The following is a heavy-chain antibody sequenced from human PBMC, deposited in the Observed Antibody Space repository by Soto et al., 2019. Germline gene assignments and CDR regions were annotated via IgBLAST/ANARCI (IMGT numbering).Heavy chain of an antibody. CDR3: AKEEGYSSGWTEIDY. CDR2: ISGSGIST. V-gene: IGHV3-23*01. CDR1: GFTFSSYA. J-gene: IGHJ4*02. Sequence: EVQLLESGGGLVQPGGSLRLSCAASGFTFSSYAMSWVRLAPGKGLEWVSAISGSGISTYYADSVKGRFTISRDNSKNTLYLQLNSLRSDDTAVYYCAKEEGYSSGWTEIDYWGQGTLVTVSS. D-gene: IGHD6-19*01.